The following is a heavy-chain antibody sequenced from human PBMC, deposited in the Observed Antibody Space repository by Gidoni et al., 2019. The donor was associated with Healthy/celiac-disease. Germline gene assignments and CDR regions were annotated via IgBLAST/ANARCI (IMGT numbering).Heavy chain of an antibody. CDR1: GGSFSGYY. Sequence: QVQLQQWGAGLLKPSETLSLTCAVYGGSFSGYYWSWIRQPPGKGLEWIGEINHSGSTNYNPSLKSRVTIAVDTSKNQFSRKLSSVTAADTAVYYCARAKWIQLWLLWGQGTLVTVSS. CDR2: INHSGST. D-gene: IGHD5-18*01. V-gene: IGHV4-34*01. CDR3: ARAKWIQLWLL. J-gene: IGHJ4*02.